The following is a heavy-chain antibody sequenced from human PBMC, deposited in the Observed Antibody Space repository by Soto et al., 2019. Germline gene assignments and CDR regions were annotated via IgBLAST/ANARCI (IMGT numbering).Heavy chain of an antibody. CDR2: IYHSGST. CDR3: ERAAMGGSSWPFEY. D-gene: IGHD6-13*01. CDR1: GGSISSSNW. J-gene: IGHJ4*02. V-gene: IGHV4-4*02. Sequence: QVQLQESGPGLVKPSGPLSLTCAVSGGSISSSNWWSWVRQPPGKGLEWIGEIYHSGSTNYNPSLKSRGTISVDKSKNQFSLKLSAVTAADTAVYYCERAAMGGSSWPFEYWGQGTLVTVSS.